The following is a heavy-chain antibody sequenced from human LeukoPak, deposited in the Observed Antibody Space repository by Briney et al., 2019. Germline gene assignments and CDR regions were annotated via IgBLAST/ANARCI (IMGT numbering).Heavy chain of an antibody. CDR2: ISGSGDNT. D-gene: IGHD3-16*02. Sequence: GGFLRLSCAASGFTVNSYAMSWVRQGAGKGLEWVSAISGSGDNTYYADSVRDRFTISRDNSKNTLYLQMDSLRAEDTAVYYCTKDHSEYIWGSYRRDDYWGQGTLVTVSS. V-gene: IGHV3-23*01. J-gene: IGHJ4*02. CDR3: TKDHSEYIWGSYRRDDY. CDR1: GFTVNSYA.